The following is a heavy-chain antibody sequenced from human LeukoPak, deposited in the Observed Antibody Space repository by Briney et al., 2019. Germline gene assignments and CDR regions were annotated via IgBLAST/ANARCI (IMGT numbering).Heavy chain of an antibody. CDR2: IYYSGST. V-gene: IGHV4-59*01. CDR3: ARGKLDCTNGVCYPQTRYYYYMDV. J-gene: IGHJ6*03. CDR1: GGSISSYY. Sequence: PSETLSLTCTVSGGSISSYYWSWIRQPPGKGLEWIGYIYYSGSTNYNPSLKSRVTISVDTSKNQFSLKLSSVTAADTAVYYCARGKLDCTNGVCYPQTRYYYYMDVWGKGTTVTVSS. D-gene: IGHD2-8*01.